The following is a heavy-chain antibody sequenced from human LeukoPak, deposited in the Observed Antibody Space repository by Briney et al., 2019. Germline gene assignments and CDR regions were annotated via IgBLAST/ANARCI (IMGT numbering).Heavy chain of an antibody. CDR3: ARRVAFPVYGMDV. D-gene: IGHD2-15*01. CDR2: IYYSGST. J-gene: IGHJ6*02. V-gene: IGHV4-39*01. CDR1: GGSISSYY. Sequence: PSETLSLTCTVSGGSISSYYWGWIRQPPGKGLEWIGSIYYSGSTYYNPSLKSRVTISVDTSKNQSSLKLSSVTAADTAVYYCARRVAFPVYGMDVWGQGTTVTVSS.